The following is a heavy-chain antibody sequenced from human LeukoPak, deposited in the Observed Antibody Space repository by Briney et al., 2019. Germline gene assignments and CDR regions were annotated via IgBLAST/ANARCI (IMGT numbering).Heavy chain of an antibody. CDR2: ITSSSTYI. V-gene: IGHV3-21*01. CDR1: GFTFSSYT. J-gene: IGHJ4*02. D-gene: IGHD3-16*02. Sequence: GGSLRLSCAASGFTFSSYTMNWVRQAPGKGLEWVSSITSSSTYIYYADSVKGRFTISRDNAKNSLYLQMNSLRAEDTAEYYCARDRNYDYIWGSYRPDYFDYWGQGTLVTVSS. CDR3: ARDRNYDYIWGSYRPDYFDY.